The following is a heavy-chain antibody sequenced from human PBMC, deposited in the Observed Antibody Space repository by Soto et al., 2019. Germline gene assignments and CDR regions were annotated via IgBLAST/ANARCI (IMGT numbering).Heavy chain of an antibody. CDR2: IDTKNGNT. CDR3: ARWEGFTVYEDRNWFDP. CDR1: GYTFTSYG. Sequence: QVQLEQSGAEVKKPGAAVRVSCKASGYTFTSYGICWVRQAPGQGLEWMGCIDTKNGNTNYAQKVQGRVTMPTDTSTSTAYMELRSLRSDDTAVYYCARWEGFTVYEDRNWFDPWGQGTLVTVSS. J-gene: IGHJ5*02. D-gene: IGHD1-26*01. V-gene: IGHV1-18*01.